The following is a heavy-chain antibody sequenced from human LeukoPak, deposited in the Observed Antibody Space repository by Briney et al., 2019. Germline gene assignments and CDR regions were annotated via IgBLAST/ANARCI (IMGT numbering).Heavy chain of an antibody. Sequence: GGSLRLSCAASGFTVSSNYMSWVRQAPGKGLEWVSFISYDGSNKYYADSVKGRFTISRDNSKNTLYLQMISLRTDDTAMYYCAREKPSIGVAGISSYDYWGQGTLVTVSS. V-gene: IGHV3-30*03. CDR2: ISYDGSNK. CDR3: AREKPSIGVAGISSYDY. CDR1: GFTVSSNY. D-gene: IGHD6-19*01. J-gene: IGHJ4*02.